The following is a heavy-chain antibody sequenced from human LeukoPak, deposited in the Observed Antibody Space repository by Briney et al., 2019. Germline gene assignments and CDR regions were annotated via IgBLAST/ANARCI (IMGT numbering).Heavy chain of an antibody. CDR2: IYPGDSDT. V-gene: IGHV5-51*01. D-gene: IGHD6-19*01. J-gene: IGHJ4*02. CDR3: ARHDPSYSSGSDY. Sequence: GESLKISCKGSGYTFSTYWIGWVRQMPGKGLEWMGIIYPGDSDTRYSPSFQGQVTISADKSISTAYLQWSSLKASDTAMYYCARHDPSYSSGSDYWGQGTLVTVSS. CDR1: GYTFSTYW.